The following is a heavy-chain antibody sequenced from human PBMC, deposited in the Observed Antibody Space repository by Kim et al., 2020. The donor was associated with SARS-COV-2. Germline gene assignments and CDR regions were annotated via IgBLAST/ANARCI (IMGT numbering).Heavy chain of an antibody. CDR2: IHRSGTT. CDR1: DFTVTTHY. CDR3: ASRSGGLSGSYSNGLDV. D-gene: IGHD2-15*01. V-gene: IGHV3-53*01. J-gene: IGHJ6*02. Sequence: GGSLRLSCAASDFTVTTHYMSWVRQAPGKGLEWVSVIHRSGTTYYAGSVKGRFTISRDNSKNTVYLQMNSLRADDTAVYYCASRSGGLSGSYSNGLDVWGQGTTVTVSS.